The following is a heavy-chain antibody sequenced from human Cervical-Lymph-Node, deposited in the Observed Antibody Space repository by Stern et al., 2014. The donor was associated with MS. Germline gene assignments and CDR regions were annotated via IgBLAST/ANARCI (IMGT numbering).Heavy chain of an antibody. V-gene: IGHV4-34*01. CDR3: ARGLPTVTPFDY. D-gene: IGHD4-17*01. CDR2: INHSGST. J-gene: IGHJ4*02. Sequence: QVQLQQWGAGLLKPSETLSLTCAVYGGSFSGYYWSWIRQPPGKGLEWIGEINHSGSTNYNPSLKSRVTISVDTSKNQFSLKLSSVTAADTAVYYCARGLPTVTPFDYWGQGTLVTVSS. CDR1: GGSFSGYY.